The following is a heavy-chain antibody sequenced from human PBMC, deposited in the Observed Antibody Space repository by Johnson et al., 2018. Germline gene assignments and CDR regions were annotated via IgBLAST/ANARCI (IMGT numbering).Heavy chain of an antibody. Sequence: QVQLVESGGGVVQPGRSLRLSCAASGVPFSRNPMHWVRQAPGKGLEWVAVISYDGSNKYYADSVKGRFTISRKNSKKMLYLQMNSLGAEDTSVYYCTRDHTVTTYYYYYMDVWGKGTTVTVSS. J-gene: IGHJ6*03. V-gene: IGHV3-30-3*01. D-gene: IGHD4-11*01. CDR2: ISYDGSNK. CDR1: GVPFSRNP. CDR3: TRDHTVTTYYYYYMDV.